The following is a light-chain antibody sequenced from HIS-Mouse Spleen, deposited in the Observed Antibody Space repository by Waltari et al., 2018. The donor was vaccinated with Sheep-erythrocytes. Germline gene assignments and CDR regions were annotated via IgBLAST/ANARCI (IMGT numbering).Light chain of an antibody. Sequence: QSALTQPPSASGSPGQAVTLPCTGTSSHVGAYTSVSWYQQHPGKAPKLMIYEVSKRPSGVPDRFSGSKSGNTASLTVSGLQAEDEADYYCSSYAGSNNWVFGGGTKLTVL. V-gene: IGLV2-8*01. CDR1: SSHVGAYTS. CDR2: EVS. CDR3: SSYAGSNNWV. J-gene: IGLJ3*02.